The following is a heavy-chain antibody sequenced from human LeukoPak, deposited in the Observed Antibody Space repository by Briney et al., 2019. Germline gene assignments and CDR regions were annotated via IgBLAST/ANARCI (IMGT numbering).Heavy chain of an antibody. CDR3: ARQGGSFFSFSTFFDY. J-gene: IGHJ4*02. V-gene: IGHV3-7*01. CDR1: GFTFSSYW. D-gene: IGHD1-26*01. CDR2: IKQDGSEK. Sequence: GGSLRLSCAASGFTFSSYWMSWVRQAPGKGLEWVANIKQDGSEKYYVDSVKGRFIISRDNAKNSLYLQMNGLRAEDTAVYYCARQGGSFFSFSTFFDYWGQGTLVTVSS.